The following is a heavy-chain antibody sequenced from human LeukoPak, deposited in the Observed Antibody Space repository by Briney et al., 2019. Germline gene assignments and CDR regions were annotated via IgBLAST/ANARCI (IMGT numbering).Heavy chain of an antibody. Sequence: SETLSLTCTVAGGSISTSTYNWGWIRQPPGKGLEWIGFISHRGNTNYNPSLKSRITISADTSKNQLSLKLSSVTAADTAIYYCARGTTSAAAVPDYWGQGTLVTVSS. CDR3: ARGTTSAAAVPDY. D-gene: IGHD6-13*01. J-gene: IGHJ4*02. V-gene: IGHV4-61*01. CDR1: GGSISTSTYN. CDR2: ISHRGNT.